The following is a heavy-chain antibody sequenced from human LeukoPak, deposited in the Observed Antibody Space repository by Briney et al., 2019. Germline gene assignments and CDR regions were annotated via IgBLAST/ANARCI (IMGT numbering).Heavy chain of an antibody. CDR3: AKGNGWYFY. J-gene: IGHJ4*02. V-gene: IGHV4-59*12. CDR1: GGSISSYY. Sequence: SETLSLTCTVSGGSISSYYWTWIRQPPGKGLEWIGYIYYSGSTNYNPSLKSRVTISVDTSKNQFSLKLTSVTAADTAVYYCAKGNGWYFYWGQGTLVTVSS. D-gene: IGHD6-19*01. CDR2: IYYSGST.